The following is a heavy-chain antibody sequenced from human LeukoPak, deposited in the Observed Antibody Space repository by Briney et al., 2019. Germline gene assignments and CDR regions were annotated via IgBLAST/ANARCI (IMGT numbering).Heavy chain of an antibody. CDR1: GGSFSGYY. D-gene: IGHD5-12*01. CDR2: INHSGST. Sequence: PSETLSLTCAVYGGSFSGYYWSWIRQPPGKGLEWIGEINHSGSTNYNPSLKSRVTISVDTSKNQFSLMLSSVTAADTAVYYCAREKLSGYDRYFDYWGQGTLVTVSS. CDR3: AREKLSGYDRYFDY. J-gene: IGHJ4*02. V-gene: IGHV4-34*01.